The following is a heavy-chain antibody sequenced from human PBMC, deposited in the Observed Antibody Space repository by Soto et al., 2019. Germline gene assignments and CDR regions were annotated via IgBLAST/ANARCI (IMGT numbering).Heavy chain of an antibody. Sequence: GGSLRLSCAASGFTFSSGWMSWVRQAPGKGLEWVANIKQDGSEKYYVDSVKGRFTISRDNAKNSLYLQMNSLRAEDTAVYYCARGLDCSGGSCYPYAFDIWGQGTMVTVSS. J-gene: IGHJ3*02. CDR1: GFTFSSGW. CDR2: IKQDGSEK. V-gene: IGHV3-7*01. CDR3: ARGLDCSGGSCYPYAFDI. D-gene: IGHD2-15*01.